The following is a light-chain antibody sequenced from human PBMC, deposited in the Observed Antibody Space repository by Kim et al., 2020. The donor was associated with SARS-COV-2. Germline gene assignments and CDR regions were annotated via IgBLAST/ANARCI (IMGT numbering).Light chain of an antibody. J-gene: IGKJ1*01. Sequence: ASVGDRLTITCRASQGISNDLAWYQQKPGKVPKLLIFAASALKSGVPSRFSGSGSGTDFTFTISSLQPEDVATYYCQKYNGAPWTFGQGTKVDIK. CDR1: QGISND. CDR3: QKYNGAPWT. V-gene: IGKV1-27*01. CDR2: AAS.